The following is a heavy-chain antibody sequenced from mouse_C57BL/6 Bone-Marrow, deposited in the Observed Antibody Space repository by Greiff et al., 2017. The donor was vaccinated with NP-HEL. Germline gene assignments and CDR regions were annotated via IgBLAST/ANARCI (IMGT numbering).Heavy chain of an antibody. J-gene: IGHJ4*01. V-gene: IGHV3-6*01. CDR1: GYSITSGYY. Sequence: DVHLVESGPGLVKPSQSLSLTCSVTGYSITSGYYWNWIRQFPGNKLEWMGYISYDGSNNYNPSLKNRISITRDTSKNQFFLKLNSVTTEDTATYYCARDRITTVVASMDYWGQGTSVTVSS. D-gene: IGHD1-1*01. CDR3: ARDRITTVVASMDY. CDR2: ISYDGSN.